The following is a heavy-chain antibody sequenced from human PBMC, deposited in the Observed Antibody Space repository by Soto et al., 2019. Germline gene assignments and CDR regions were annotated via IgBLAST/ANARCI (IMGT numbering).Heavy chain of an antibody. CDR2: INHSGST. Sequence: QVQLQQWGAGLLKPSETLSLTCAVYGGSFSGYYWSWIRQPPGKGLEWIGEINHSGSTNYNPSLKSRVTISVDTSKTLFSLMLGSVTAADTAVYYCALGIWGSYWGQGTLVTVSS. V-gene: IGHV4-34*01. J-gene: IGHJ4*02. CDR3: ALGIWGSY. D-gene: IGHD3-16*01. CDR1: GGSFSGYY.